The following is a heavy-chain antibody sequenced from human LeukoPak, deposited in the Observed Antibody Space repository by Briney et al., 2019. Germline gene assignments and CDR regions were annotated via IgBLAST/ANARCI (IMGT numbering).Heavy chain of an antibody. CDR2: INGERNIT. Sequence: PGGSLRLSCAASGFAFSNYWMHWVRQPPGKGLVWVSRINGERNITTYADSVKGRFTISRDTAKNTLSLQMNGLTAADTATYYCVRAIQGIAHFWRQGILVTVST. J-gene: IGHJ4*02. D-gene: IGHD6-13*01. CDR3: VRAIQGIAHF. CDR1: GFAFSNYW. V-gene: IGHV3-74*01.